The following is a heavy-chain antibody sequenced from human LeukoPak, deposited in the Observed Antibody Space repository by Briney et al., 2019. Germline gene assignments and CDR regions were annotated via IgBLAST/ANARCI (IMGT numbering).Heavy chain of an antibody. J-gene: IGHJ5*02. CDR3: ARVLVHNWFDP. CDR1: GITFSSYG. V-gene: IGHV3-23*01. Sequence: PGGSLRLSCAASGITFSSYGMSWVRQAPGKGLEWVSSISSTGGTTYYADSVKGRFTISRDNSKNTLYLQMNSLRAEDTAVYYCARVLVHNWFDPWGQGTLVTVSS. CDR2: ISSTGGTT. D-gene: IGHD6-6*01.